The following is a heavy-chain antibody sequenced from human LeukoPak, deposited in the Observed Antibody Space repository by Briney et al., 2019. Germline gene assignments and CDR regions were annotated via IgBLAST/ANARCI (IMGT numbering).Heavy chain of an antibody. CDR1: GGSISSYY. D-gene: IGHD3-10*01. CDR3: ARGYYGSGSHCCHMDV. CDR2: TYYSGNS. V-gene: IGHV4-59*12. Sequence: SETLSLTCIVSGGSISSYYWNWIRQPPGRGLEWIGCTYYSGNSNINPSLKSRVTISVSTSKNQFSLKLSSVTAADTAVYYCARGYYGSGSHCCHMDVWGKGTTITVS. J-gene: IGHJ6*03.